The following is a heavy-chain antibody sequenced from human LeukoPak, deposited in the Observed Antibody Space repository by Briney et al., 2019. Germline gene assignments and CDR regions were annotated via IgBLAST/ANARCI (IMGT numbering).Heavy chain of an antibody. J-gene: IGHJ4*02. V-gene: IGHV4-59*01. CDR3: ARVSLPANFASSGYYPSAH. Sequence: SETLSLTCTVSGGSISSYYWSWIRQSPGKGLEWIGYIYYSGSTNYNPSLKSRVTISVDTSKNQFSLKLSSVTAADTAVYYCARVSLPANFASSGYYPSAHGARGPLVTVSS. CDR2: IYYSGST. D-gene: IGHD3-22*01. CDR1: GGSISSYY.